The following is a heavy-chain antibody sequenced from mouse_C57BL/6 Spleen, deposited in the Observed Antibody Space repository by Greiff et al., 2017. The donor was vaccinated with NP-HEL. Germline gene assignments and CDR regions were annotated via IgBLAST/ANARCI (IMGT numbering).Heavy chain of an antibody. D-gene: IGHD1-1*01. V-gene: IGHV1-18*01. CDR3: ARDGILITTVGNAMDY. J-gene: IGHJ4*01. Sequence: VHVKQSGPELVKPGASVKIPCKASGYTFTDYNMDWVKQSHGKSLEWIGDINPNNGGTIYNQKFKGKATLTVDKSSSTAYMELRSLTSEDTAVYYCARDGILITTVGNAMDYWGQGTSVTVSS. CDR2: INPNNGGT. CDR1: GYTFTDYN.